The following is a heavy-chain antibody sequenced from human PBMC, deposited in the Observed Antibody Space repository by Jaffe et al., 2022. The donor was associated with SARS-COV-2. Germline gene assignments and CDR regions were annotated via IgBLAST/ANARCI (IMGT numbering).Heavy chain of an antibody. CDR3: ARIPNIDSWPFDY. CDR2: VHASGST. V-gene: IGHV4-59*02. Sequence: QVQLQESGPGLVKPSETLSLTCNVSGGSVSPDYWTWIRQPPGQGLEWIGYVHASGSTNYNPSLKSRVTISVDTSKKQISLKLSSVTAADTALYYCARIPNIDSWPFDYWGQGTLVTVSS. J-gene: IGHJ4*02. CDR1: GGSVSPDY. D-gene: IGHD6-13*01.